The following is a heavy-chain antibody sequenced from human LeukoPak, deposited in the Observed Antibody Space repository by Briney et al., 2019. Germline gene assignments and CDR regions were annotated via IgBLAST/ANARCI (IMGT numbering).Heavy chain of an antibody. CDR2: INHSGST. J-gene: IGHJ3*02. D-gene: IGHD4-17*01. Sequence: SETLSLTCAVYGGSFSGYYWSWIRQPPGKGLEWIGAINHSGSTNYNPSLKSRVTISVDTSKNQFSLKLSSVTAADTAVYYCASPYGDYNGAFDIWGQGTMVTVSS. CDR1: GGSFSGYY. V-gene: IGHV4-34*01. CDR3: ASPYGDYNGAFDI.